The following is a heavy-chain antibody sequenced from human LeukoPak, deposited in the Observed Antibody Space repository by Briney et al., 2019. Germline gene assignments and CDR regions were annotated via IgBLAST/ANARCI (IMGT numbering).Heavy chain of an antibody. CDR3: ARRYSNGWYPPDY. Sequence: GGSLRLSCAASGFTVSSNYMSWDRQAPGKGLEWVSVIYSGGSTYYADSVKGRFIISRDNSKNTLYLQMNSLRAEDTALYYCARRYSNGWYPPDYWGQGTLVTVSS. J-gene: IGHJ4*02. D-gene: IGHD6-19*01. V-gene: IGHV3-66*01. CDR2: IYSGGST. CDR1: GFTVSSNY.